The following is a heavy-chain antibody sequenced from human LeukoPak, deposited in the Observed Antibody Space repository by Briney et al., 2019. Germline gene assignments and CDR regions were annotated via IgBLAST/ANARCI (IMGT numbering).Heavy chain of an antibody. D-gene: IGHD3-9*01. CDR2: IKQDRSEK. CDR3: ARMDFDSGGSFDY. J-gene: IGHJ4*02. Sequence: GSLRLSCAASGFTFSNYWMSWVRQAPGKGLEWVANIKQDRSEKYVDSVKGRFIISRDNSKNTLYLQMNSLRAEDTAVYYCARMDFDSGGSFDYWGQGTLVTVSS. V-gene: IGHV3-7*03. CDR1: GFTFSNYW.